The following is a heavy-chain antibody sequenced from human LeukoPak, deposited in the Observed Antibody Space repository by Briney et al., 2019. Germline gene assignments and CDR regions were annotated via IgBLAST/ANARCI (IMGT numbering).Heavy chain of an antibody. CDR2: INPSGGST. V-gene: IGHV1-46*01. J-gene: IGHJ6*03. CDR3: AIDGVNDPSFYYYYYMDV. D-gene: IGHD1-1*01. CDR1: GSSFTMNN. Sequence: ASVTVSLTASGSSFTMNNMHWERQAPGQGLEWMGIINPSGGSTSYAQKFQGRVTMTRDMSTSTVYMELSSLRSEDTAVYYCAIDGVNDPSFYYYYYMDVWGKGTTVTVSS.